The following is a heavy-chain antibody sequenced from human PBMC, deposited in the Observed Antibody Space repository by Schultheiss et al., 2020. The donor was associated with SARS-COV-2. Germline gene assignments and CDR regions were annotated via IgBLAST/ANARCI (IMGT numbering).Heavy chain of an antibody. J-gene: IGHJ4*02. CDR3: ARGGYYDFWSAYYPFDY. Sequence: GGSLRLSCAASRFTFTNYWMHWVRQAPGKGLVGVSRINSDGSSTSYADSVKGRFTISRDSAKNTLYLQMSSLRAEDTAMYYCARGGYYDFWSAYYPFDYWGRGTLVTVSS. D-gene: IGHD3-3*01. CDR2: INSDGSST. V-gene: IGHV3-74*01. CDR1: RFTFTNYW.